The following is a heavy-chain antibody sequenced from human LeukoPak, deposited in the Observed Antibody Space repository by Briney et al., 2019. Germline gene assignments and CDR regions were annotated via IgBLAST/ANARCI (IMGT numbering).Heavy chain of an antibody. D-gene: IGHD6-13*01. J-gene: IGHJ4*02. CDR2: MNPNSGNT. V-gene: IGHV1-8*03. CDR3: ATLLGSSWYYFDY. Sequence: GASVKVSCKASGYTFTSYDINWVRQATGQGLEWMGWMNPNSGNTGYAQKFQGRVTITRNTSISTAYMELSSLRSEDTAVYYCATLLGSSWYYFDYWGQGTLVTVSS. CDR1: GYTFTSYD.